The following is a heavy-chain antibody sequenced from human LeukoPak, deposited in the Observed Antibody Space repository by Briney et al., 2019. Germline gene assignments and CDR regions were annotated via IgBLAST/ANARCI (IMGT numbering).Heavy chain of an antibody. CDR2: ISSSGTTI. CDR3: ARDRGFGKSLYYYYGMDV. Sequence: GGSLRLSCVASEFTFSNYEMNWVRQAPGKGLEWVSYISSSGTTIYYADSVKGRVTISRDNAKNSLYLQVNSLRADDTAVYYCARDRGFGKSLYYYYGMDVWGQGTTVTVSS. V-gene: IGHV3-48*03. CDR1: EFTFSNYE. D-gene: IGHD3-10*01. J-gene: IGHJ6*02.